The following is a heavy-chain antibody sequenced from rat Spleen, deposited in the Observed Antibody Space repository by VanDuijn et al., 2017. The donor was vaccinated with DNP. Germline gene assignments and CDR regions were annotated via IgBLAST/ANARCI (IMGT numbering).Heavy chain of an antibody. D-gene: IGHD4-3*01. J-gene: IGHJ2*01. Sequence: EVQLVKSGGGLVQPGRSLKLSCAASGFSFSDYNMAWVRQAPKKGLEWVATISYDGHNTYYRDSVKGRFTISRDNAKNTLYLQMNSLRSEDMATYYCARWNSGHFDYWGQGVMVPVSS. CDR1: GFSFSDYN. CDR3: ARWNSGHFDY. V-gene: IGHV5-7*01. CDR2: ISYDGHNT.